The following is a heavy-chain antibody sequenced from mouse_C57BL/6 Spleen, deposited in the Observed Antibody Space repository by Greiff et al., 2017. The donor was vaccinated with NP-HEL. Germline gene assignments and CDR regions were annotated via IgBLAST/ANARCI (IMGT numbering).Heavy chain of an antibody. J-gene: IGHJ1*03. CDR3: ARLTGTLYWYFDV. CDR2: IWTGGGT. V-gene: IGHV2-9-1*01. CDR1: GFSLTSYA. D-gene: IGHD4-1*01. Sequence: VNVVESGPGLVAPSQSLSITCTVSGFSLTSYAISWVRQPPGKGLEWLGVIWTGGGTNYNSALKSRLSISKDNSKSQVFLKMNSLQTDDTARYYCARLTGTLYWYFDVWGTGTTVTVSS.